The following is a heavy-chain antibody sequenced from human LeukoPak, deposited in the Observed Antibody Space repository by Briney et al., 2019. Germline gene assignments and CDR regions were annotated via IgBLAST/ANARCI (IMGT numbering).Heavy chain of an antibody. CDR3: ARDSGSGWFYEAFDI. V-gene: IGHV4-61*02. CDR2: IYTSGST. CDR1: GGSVSGGTYY. D-gene: IGHD6-19*01. J-gene: IGHJ3*02. Sequence: PSETLSLTCTVSGGSVSGGTYYWSWIRQPAGKGLEWIGRIYTSGSTNYNPSLKSRITISIDTSKNQFSLKLSSVTAADTAVYYCARDSGSGWFYEAFDIWGQGIIVIVSS.